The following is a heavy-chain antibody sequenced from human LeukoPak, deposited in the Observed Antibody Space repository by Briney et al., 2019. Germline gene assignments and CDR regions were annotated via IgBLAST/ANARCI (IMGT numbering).Heavy chain of an antibody. D-gene: IGHD7-27*01. J-gene: IGHJ4*02. CDR3: AKGSNWGRGYYFDY. Sequence: GGSLRLSCAASGFTFSSYAMSWVRQAPGKGLEWVSSFSGSGSSTYYADSVKGRFTISRDNSKNTLCLQMNSLRAEDTALYYCAKGSNWGRGYYFDYWGQGTLVTVSS. CDR2: FSGSGSST. V-gene: IGHV3-23*01. CDR1: GFTFSSYA.